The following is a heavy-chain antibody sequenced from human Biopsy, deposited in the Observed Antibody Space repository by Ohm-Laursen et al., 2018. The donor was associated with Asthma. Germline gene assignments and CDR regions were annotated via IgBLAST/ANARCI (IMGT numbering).Heavy chain of an antibody. CDR3: AKDVFPGWELRRGPDY. J-gene: IGHJ4*02. V-gene: IGHV3-30*15. Sequence: SLRLSCAASGFRFSSYAMHWVRQAPGKGLEWVALITYGGSKTIYGDSVRGRFTVSRDSSTNTLYLQMSSLRAEDTAVYYCAKDVFPGWELRRGPDYWGQGTLVTVSS. D-gene: IGHD1-26*01. CDR1: GFRFSSYA. CDR2: ITYGGSKT.